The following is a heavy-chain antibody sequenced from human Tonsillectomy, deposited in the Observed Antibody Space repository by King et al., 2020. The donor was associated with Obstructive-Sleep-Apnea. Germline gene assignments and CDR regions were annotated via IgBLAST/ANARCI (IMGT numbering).Heavy chain of an antibody. V-gene: IGHV3-23*04. J-gene: IGHJ5*02. CDR1: GFIFSSYA. D-gene: IGHD6-13*01. Sequence: QLVQSGGGLVQPGGSLRLSCAASGFIFSSYAMSWVRQAPGKGLEWVSDISNSGGNTFYADSVKGRFTISRDNSKNTLYLQMNSLRAADTVVYYCAKEGYGSNWFDLWGQGTLVTVSS. CDR2: ISNSGGNT. CDR3: AKEGYGSNWFDL.